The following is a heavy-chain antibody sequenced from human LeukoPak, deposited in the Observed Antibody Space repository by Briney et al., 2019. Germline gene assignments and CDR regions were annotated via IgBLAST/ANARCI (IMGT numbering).Heavy chain of an antibody. CDR3: ARGYYDRSGSSNPFDS. Sequence: KSSETLSLTCTVSGDSISSSYWSWIRQPPRKRLEWVGYVHYTGKTNYNPSLNNRATISVDMSKNQFSLTLTSVTVADTAMYYCARGYYDRSGSSNPFDSWGQGTLVTVSA. D-gene: IGHD3-22*01. CDR2: VHYTGKT. CDR1: GDSISSSY. V-gene: IGHV4-59*01. J-gene: IGHJ4*02.